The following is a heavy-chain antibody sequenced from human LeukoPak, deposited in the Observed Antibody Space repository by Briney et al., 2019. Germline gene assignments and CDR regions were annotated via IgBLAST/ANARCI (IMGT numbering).Heavy chain of an antibody. J-gene: IGHJ4*02. CDR3: ARDRTGNFDY. D-gene: IGHD1-1*01. CDR1: GFTFSSYA. V-gene: IGHV3-30-3*01. CDR2: ISYDGSNK. Sequence: PGGSLRLSCAASGFTFSSYAVHWVRQAPGKGLEWVAVISYDGSNKYYADSVKGRFTISRDNSKNTLYLQMNSLRAEDTAVYYCARDRTGNFDYWGQGTLVTVFS.